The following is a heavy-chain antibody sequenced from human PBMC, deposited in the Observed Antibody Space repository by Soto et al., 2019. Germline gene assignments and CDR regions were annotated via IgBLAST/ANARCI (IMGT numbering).Heavy chain of an antibody. CDR1: GGTFSSYT. D-gene: IGHD5-12*01. V-gene: IGHV1-69*02. CDR3: ARVSPNRYSGYAVIDY. Sequence: ASVKVSCKASGGTFSSYTISWVRQAPGQGLEWMGRIIPILGIANYAQKFQGRVTITADKSTSTAYMELSSLRSEDTAVYYCARVSPNRYSGYAVIDYWGQGTLVSVSS. J-gene: IGHJ4*02. CDR2: IIPILGIA.